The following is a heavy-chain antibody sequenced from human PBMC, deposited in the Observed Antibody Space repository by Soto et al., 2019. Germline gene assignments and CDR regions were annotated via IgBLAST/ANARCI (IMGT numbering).Heavy chain of an antibody. CDR2: STKKANSYTT. D-gene: IGHD3-9*01. J-gene: IGHJ6*02. CDR1: GFTFSDHY. CDR3: ARGSPYYDFLTDYPRQGDYYYGMDV. V-gene: IGHV3-72*01. Sequence: HPGGSLRLSCAASGFTFSDHYMDWVRQTPGKGLEWVGRSTKKANSYTTEYATSVKGRFTISRDDSKNSLYLQMNSLKTEDTAVYYCARGSPYYDFLTDYPRQGDYYYGMDVWGQGTTVTVSS.